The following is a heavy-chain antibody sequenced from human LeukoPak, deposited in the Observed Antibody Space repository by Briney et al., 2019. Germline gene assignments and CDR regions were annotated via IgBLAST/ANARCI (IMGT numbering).Heavy chain of an antibody. CDR1: GGSIASSSDG. D-gene: IGHD3-16*02. CDR3: ASEYYDYVWGSYRYFAY. Sequence: AESLSLTCTVSGGSIASSSDGWGWLRQPPGKGLGWTGRIDYSGSTYSNPSVKRRVTISVDTSKNQSSLQLSSVTAADTAVYDCASEYYDYVWGSYRYFAYWGQGTLVTVSS. J-gene: IGHJ4*02. V-gene: IGHV4-39*07. CDR2: IDYSGST.